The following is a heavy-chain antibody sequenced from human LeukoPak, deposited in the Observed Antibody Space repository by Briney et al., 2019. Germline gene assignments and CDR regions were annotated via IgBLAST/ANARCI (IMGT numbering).Heavy chain of an antibody. CDR3: ARGYMAAPDY. J-gene: IGHJ4*02. Sequence: GGSLRLSRAASGFTFSSYGMYWVRQAPGKGLEWVTFIRYDGSNKYYADSVKDRFTISRDNAENSLYLQMNSLRADDTAVYYCARGYMAAPDYWGQGTLVTVSS. CDR2: IRYDGSNK. CDR1: GFTFSSYG. D-gene: IGHD5-24*01. V-gene: IGHV3-30*02.